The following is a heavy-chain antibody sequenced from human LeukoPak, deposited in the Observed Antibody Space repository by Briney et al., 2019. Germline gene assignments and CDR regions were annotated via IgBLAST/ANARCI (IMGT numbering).Heavy chain of an antibody. CDR1: GFTFSSYA. D-gene: IGHD2-2*01. CDR3: AKDLDCSSTSCYPDY. CDR2: MSGSGGST. V-gene: IGHV3-23*01. J-gene: IGHJ4*02. Sequence: GGSLRLSCAASGFTFSSYAMSWVRHAPGKGLECVSAMSGSGGSTYYADSVKGRLTISRDNSKNTLYLQMNSLRAEDTAVYYCAKDLDCSSTSCYPDYWGQGTLVTVSS.